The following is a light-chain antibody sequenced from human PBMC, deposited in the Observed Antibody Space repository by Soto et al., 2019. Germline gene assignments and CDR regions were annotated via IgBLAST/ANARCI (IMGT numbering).Light chain of an antibody. V-gene: IGKV3-11*01. Sequence: EIVLTQSPATLSLSPGERATLSCRASQRVASYLAWYQQRPGQAPRLLIYDASNRATGIPARFSGSGSGTDFTLTISSLEPEDFAVYYCQQRSNWPPITFGKGTRLEMK. J-gene: IGKJ5*01. CDR3: QQRSNWPPIT. CDR1: QRVASY. CDR2: DAS.